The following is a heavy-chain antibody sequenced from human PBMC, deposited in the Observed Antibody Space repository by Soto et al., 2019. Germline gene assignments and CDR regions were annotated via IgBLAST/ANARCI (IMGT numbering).Heavy chain of an antibody. D-gene: IGHD7-27*01. V-gene: IGHV1-46*01. CDR2: INPNGGST. Sequence: QVQLVQSGAEVKNPGASVKLSCKASGYTFTSFYIHWVRQAPGQGLEWMAIINPNGGSTNYAPNLQGRVTLTRDTSTYTVYIELSSLGSEDTAVYYCARGLTSGDYWGQGTLVTVSS. CDR3: ARGLTSGDY. CDR1: GYTFTSFY. J-gene: IGHJ4*02.